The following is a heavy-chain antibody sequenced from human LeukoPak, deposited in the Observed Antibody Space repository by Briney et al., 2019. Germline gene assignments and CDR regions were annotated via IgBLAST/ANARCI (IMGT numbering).Heavy chain of an antibody. CDR2: ISGSGGST. D-gene: IGHD3-22*01. CDR1: GLTFSSYA. J-gene: IGHJ4*02. CDR3: AKTGSGYYYFDY. V-gene: IGHV3-23*01. Sequence: GGSLGLSCAASGLTFSSYAMSWVRQAPGKGLEWVSGISGSGGSTDYVDSVKGRFTISRDNSKNTLYLQMNSLRAEDTAVYYCAKTGSGYYYFDYWGQGTLVTVSS.